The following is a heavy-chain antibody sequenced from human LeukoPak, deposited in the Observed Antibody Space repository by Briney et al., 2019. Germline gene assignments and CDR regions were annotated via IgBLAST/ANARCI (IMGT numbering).Heavy chain of an antibody. CDR2: ISSSGSTI. J-gene: IGHJ6*02. CDR3: ARDSGRRLWSRGGMDV. V-gene: IGHV3-11*01. D-gene: IGHD5-18*01. Sequence: GGSLRLSCAASGFTFSDYYMNWVRQAPGKGLEWVSYISSSGSTIYYADSVKGRFTISRDNDKKSLYLQMNSLRAEDSAVYYCARDSGRRLWSRGGMDVWGQGTTVTVSS. CDR1: GFTFSDYY.